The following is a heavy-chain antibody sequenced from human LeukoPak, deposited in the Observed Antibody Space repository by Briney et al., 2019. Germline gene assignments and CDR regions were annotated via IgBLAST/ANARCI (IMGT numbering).Heavy chain of an antibody. D-gene: IGHD6-19*01. CDR1: GFTFSSYG. Sequence: LTGRSLRLSCAASGFTFSSYGMHWVRQAPGKGLEWVAVIWYDGSNKYYADSVKGRFTISRDNSKNTLYLQMNSLRAEDTAVYCCARDGIAVAPYYFDYWGQGTLVTVSS. J-gene: IGHJ4*02. CDR2: IWYDGSNK. V-gene: IGHV3-33*01. CDR3: ARDGIAVAPYYFDY.